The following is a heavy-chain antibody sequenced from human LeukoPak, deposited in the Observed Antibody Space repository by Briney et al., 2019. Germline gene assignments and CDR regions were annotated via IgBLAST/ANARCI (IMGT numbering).Heavy chain of an antibody. CDR1: GYTFTSYG. CDR3: ARVRGVYNWNYADAFDI. V-gene: IGHV1-18*01. CDR2: ISAYNGIT. Sequence: GASVKVSCKASGYTFTSYGISWVRQAPGQGLEWMGWISAYNGITNYAQKFQGRVTITADKSTSTAYMELSSLRSEDTAVYYCARVRGVYNWNYADAFDIWGQGTMVTVSS. D-gene: IGHD1-7*01. J-gene: IGHJ3*02.